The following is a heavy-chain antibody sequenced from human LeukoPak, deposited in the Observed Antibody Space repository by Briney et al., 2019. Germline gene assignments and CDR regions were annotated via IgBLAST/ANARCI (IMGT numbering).Heavy chain of an antibody. CDR2: ISYEGGTT. CDR3: AKEGTARISTWCDN. CDR1: GFTFSNYG. Sequence: PGGSLRLSCAGAGFTFSNYGMHWVRQAPGKGLEWVAVISYEGGTTYYADSVKGRFTISRDNSRNTLFLQMDSLRPEDTAVYYCAKEGTARISTWCDNWGQGTLVTVSS. J-gene: IGHJ4*02. V-gene: IGHV3-30*18. D-gene: IGHD2-15*01.